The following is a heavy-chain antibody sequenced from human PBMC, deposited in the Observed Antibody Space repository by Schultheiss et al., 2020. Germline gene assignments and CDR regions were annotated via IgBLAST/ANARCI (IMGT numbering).Heavy chain of an antibody. V-gene: IGHV4-34*01. Sequence: SETLSLTCAVYGGSFSGYYWSWIRQPPGKGLEWIGEINHSGSTNYNPSLKSRVTISVDTSKNQFSLKLSSVTAADTAVYYCARGASKGMYYFDYWGQGTLVTVSS. D-gene: IGHD2-2*01. J-gene: IGHJ4*02. CDR2: INHSGST. CDR3: ARGASKGMYYFDY. CDR1: GGSFSGYY.